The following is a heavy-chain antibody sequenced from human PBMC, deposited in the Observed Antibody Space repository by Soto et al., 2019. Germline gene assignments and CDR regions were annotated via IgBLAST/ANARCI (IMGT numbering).Heavy chain of an antibody. J-gene: IGHJ6*02. V-gene: IGHV1-69*12. D-gene: IGHD1-7*01. Sequence: QVQLVQSGAEVKKPGSSVKVSCKASGGTFSSYAISWVRQSPGQGLEWMGGINPIFGTANYAQKFQGRVTITADGSTSTDYVELSSLRSEDTAVYYCAGPPELTRIYYYYGMDVWGQGTTVTVSS. CDR2: INPIFGTA. CDR3: AGPPELTRIYYYYGMDV. CDR1: GGTFSSYA.